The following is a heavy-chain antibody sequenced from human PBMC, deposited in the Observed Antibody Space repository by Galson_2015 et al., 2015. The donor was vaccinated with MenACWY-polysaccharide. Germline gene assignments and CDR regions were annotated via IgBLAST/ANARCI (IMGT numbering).Heavy chain of an antibody. CDR3: ARDPPGNRTLGFDY. CDR2: INSDGTSK. CDR1: GFTFSSDW. D-gene: IGHD1/OR15-1a*01. Sequence: SLRLSCAASGFTFSSDWMHWVRQAPGKGLEWISRINSDGTSKTYADSVKGRFTISRDNAKNTLYLQMNSLRAEDTAVYYCARDPPGNRTLGFDYWGQGTLVTVSS. J-gene: IGHJ4*02. V-gene: IGHV3-74*01.